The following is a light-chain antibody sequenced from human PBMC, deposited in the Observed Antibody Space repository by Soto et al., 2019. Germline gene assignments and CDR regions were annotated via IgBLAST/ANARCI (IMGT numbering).Light chain of an antibody. CDR1: QSISSW. J-gene: IGKJ1*01. V-gene: IGKV1-5*01. CDR3: QQYDNYLT. Sequence: DIQMTQSPSTLSASVGDRVTITCRASQSISSWLAWYQQKPGKAPKLLIYDASSLESGVPSRFSGSGSGTEFTLTISSLQPDDFATYYCQQYDNYLTFGRGTKVDI. CDR2: DAS.